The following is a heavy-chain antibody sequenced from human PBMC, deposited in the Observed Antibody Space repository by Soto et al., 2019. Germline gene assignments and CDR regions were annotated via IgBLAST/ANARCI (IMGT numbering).Heavy chain of an antibody. CDR3: ATNRGYFDY. J-gene: IGHJ4*02. CDR1: GGSISSYY. V-gene: IGHV4-59*01. D-gene: IGHD3-10*01. Sequence: QVQLQEPGPGLVKPSETLSLTCTVSGGSISSYYWSWIRQPPGKGLEWIGYIYYSGSTNYNPSLKSRVTISVDTSKNQFSLKLSSVTAADTAVYYCATNRGYFDYWGQGTLVTVSS. CDR2: IYYSGST.